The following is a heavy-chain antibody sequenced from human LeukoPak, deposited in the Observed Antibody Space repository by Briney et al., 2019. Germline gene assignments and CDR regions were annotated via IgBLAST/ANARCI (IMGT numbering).Heavy chain of an antibody. CDR2: IKQDGSEK. J-gene: IGHJ4*02. D-gene: IGHD3-16*01. CDR1: GFTFSSYW. V-gene: IGHV3-7*01. CDR3: AARYGGRSAIYYFDY. Sequence: PGGSLRLSCAASGFTFSSYWMSWVRQAPGKGLEWVANIKQDGSEKYYVDSVKGRLTISRDNAKNSLYLQMNSLRAEDTAVYYCAARYGGRSAIYYFDYWGQGTLVTVSS.